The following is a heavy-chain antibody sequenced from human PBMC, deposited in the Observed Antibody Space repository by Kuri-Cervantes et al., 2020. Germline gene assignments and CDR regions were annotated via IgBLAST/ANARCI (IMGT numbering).Heavy chain of an antibody. Sequence: ASVKVSCKVSGYTLTELSMHWVRQAPGKGLEWMGGFDPEDGETIYAQKFRGRVTMTEDTSTDTAYMELSSLRSEDTAVYYCATGNTMIVVGFLNGMDVWGQGTTVTVSS. CDR2: FDPEDGET. D-gene: IGHD3-22*01. J-gene: IGHJ6*02. CDR3: ATGNTMIVVGFLNGMDV. V-gene: IGHV1-24*01. CDR1: GYTLTELS.